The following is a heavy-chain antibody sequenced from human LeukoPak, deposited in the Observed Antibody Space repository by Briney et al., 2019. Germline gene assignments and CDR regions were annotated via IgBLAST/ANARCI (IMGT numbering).Heavy chain of an antibody. CDR1: GFSFSNCS. V-gene: IGHV3-21*01. CDR3: ARSAAGTYY. D-gene: IGHD1-1*01. CDR2: ISSSSTYI. Sequence: GGSLRLSCAASGFSFSNCSMNWVRQAPGKGLEWVSSISSSSTYIYYADSLEGRFTISRDNVRNSLYLQMNSLRAEDTAVYYCARSAAGTYYWGQGTLVTVSS. J-gene: IGHJ4*02.